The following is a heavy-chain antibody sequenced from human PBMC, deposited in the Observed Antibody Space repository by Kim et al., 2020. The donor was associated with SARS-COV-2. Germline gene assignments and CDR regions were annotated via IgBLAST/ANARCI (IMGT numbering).Heavy chain of an antibody. V-gene: IGHV3-53*01. CDR3: ARDSRSVPATAIGNWFDP. J-gene: IGHJ5*02. Sequence: GGSLRLSCAASGFTVSSNYMSWVRQAPGKGLEWVSVIYSGGSTYYADSVKGRFTISRDNSKNTLYLQMNSLRAEDTAVYYCARDSRSVPATAIGNWFDPWGQGTLVTVSS. D-gene: IGHD2-2*01. CDR1: GFTVSSNY. CDR2: IYSGGST.